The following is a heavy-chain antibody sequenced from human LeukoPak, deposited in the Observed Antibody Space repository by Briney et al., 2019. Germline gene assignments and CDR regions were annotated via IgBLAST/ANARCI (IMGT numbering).Heavy chain of an antibody. CDR2: IYYSGST. Sequence: SETLSLTCSVSGGSMNSYYWSWIRRSPGKGLEWIGYIYYSGSTNYNPSLKSRVTISVDTSKNQFSLKLSSVTAADTAVYYCARHVWLQPFDYWGHGTLVTVSS. V-gene: IGHV4-59*08. CDR1: GGSMNSYY. CDR3: ARHVWLQPFDY. J-gene: IGHJ4*01. D-gene: IGHD3-9*01.